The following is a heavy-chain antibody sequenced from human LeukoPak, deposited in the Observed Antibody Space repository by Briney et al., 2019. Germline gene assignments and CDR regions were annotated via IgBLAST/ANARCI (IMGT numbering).Heavy chain of an antibody. CDR1: GFTFSSYS. CDR3: AREVVRGVIIKRQGWFDP. CDR2: ISSSSSTI. D-gene: IGHD3-10*01. Sequence: GGSLRLSCAASGFTFSSYSMNWVRQAPGKGLEWVSYISSSSSTIYYADSVKGRFTISRDNAKNSLYLQMNSLRAEDTAVYYCAREVVRGVIIKRQGWFDPWGQGTLVTVSS. V-gene: IGHV3-48*01. J-gene: IGHJ5*02.